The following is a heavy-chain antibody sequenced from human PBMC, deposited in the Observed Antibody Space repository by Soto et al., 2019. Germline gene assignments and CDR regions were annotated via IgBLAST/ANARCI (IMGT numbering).Heavy chain of an antibody. J-gene: IGHJ4*02. CDR3: AKAWIHGTINY. Sequence: PGGSLRLSCAGSGFIFSSYAMYWVRQAPGKGLEWVSSIVANGASTYYADSIKGRFTISRDSSKNSLYLQMNSLRAEDTAVYYCAKAWIHGTINYWGQGTLVTVSS. CDR2: IVANGAST. V-gene: IGHV3-23*01. D-gene: IGHD1-7*01. CDR1: GFIFSSYA.